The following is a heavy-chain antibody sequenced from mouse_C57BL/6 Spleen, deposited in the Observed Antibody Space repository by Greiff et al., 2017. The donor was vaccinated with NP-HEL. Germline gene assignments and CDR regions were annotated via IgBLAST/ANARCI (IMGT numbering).Heavy chain of an antibody. CDR3: ARDTTVVGSSSYWYFDV. D-gene: IGHD1-1*01. J-gene: IGHJ1*03. V-gene: IGHV1-64*01. CDR1: GYTFTSYW. CDR2: IHPNSGST. Sequence: QVQLQQPGAELVKPGASVKLSCKASGYTFTSYWMHWVKQRPGQGLEWIGMIHPNSGSTNYNEKFKSKATLTVDKSSSTAYMQLSSLTSEDSAVYYCARDTTVVGSSSYWYFDVWGTGTTVTVSS.